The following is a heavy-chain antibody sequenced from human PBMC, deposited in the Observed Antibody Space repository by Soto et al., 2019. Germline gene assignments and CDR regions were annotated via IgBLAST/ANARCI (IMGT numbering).Heavy chain of an antibody. CDR2: ISSTTNYI. Sequence: PXGSLTLSCAASGFTFTRYSMNWVRKAPGKGLEWVSSISSTTNYIYYGDSMKGRFTISRDNAKNSLYLEMNSLRAEDTAVYYCARESEDLTSNFDYWGQGTLVTVSS. J-gene: IGHJ4*02. V-gene: IGHV3-21*06. CDR3: ARESEDLTSNFDY. CDR1: GFTFTRYS.